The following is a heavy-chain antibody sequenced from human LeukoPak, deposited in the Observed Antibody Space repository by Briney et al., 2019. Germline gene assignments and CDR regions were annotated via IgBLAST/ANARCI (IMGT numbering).Heavy chain of an antibody. V-gene: IGHV1-2*02. CDR1: GYTFTGYY. CDR3: ARVAAAGSPLRKNYYMDV. J-gene: IGHJ6*03. Sequence: ASVEVSCKASGYTFTGYYMHWVRQAPGQGLEWMGWINPNSGGTNYAQKFQGRVTMTRDTSISTAYMELSRLRSDDTAVYYCARVAAAGSPLRKNYYMDVWGKGTRSPSP. D-gene: IGHD6-13*01. CDR2: INPNSGGT.